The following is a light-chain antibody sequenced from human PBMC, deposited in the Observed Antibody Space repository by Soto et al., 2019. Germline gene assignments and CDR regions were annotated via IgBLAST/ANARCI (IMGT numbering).Light chain of an antibody. CDR2: DAS. J-gene: IGKJ5*01. Sequence: IHPAPAPSPLSASVGDEVTITCRASQTISRWLAWYQQKPGRAPKLLIYDASTLESGVPSRFSGSGSETEFTLTISRLQPDDFATYFCHSRAFGQGTRLEIK. CDR1: QTISRW. V-gene: IGKV1-5*01. CDR3: HSRA.